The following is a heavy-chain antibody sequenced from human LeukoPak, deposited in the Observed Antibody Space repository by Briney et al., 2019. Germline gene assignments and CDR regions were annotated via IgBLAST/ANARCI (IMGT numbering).Heavy chain of an antibody. CDR2: ISSSSSYI. CDR1: GFTFSASD. J-gene: IGHJ3*02. Sequence: PGGSLRLSCAASGFTFSASDMNWVRQTPGKGLEWVSSISSSSSYIYYADSVKGRFSISRDTAMKSLYMQMYSLRAKDTAVYYCGRDPIYAPPPLAAFDIWGQGTLVTVSS. CDR3: GRDPIYAPPPLAAFDI. V-gene: IGHV3-21*01. D-gene: IGHD3-16*01.